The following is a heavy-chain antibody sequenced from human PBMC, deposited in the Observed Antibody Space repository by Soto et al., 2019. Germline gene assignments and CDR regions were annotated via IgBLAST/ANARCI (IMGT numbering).Heavy chain of an antibody. CDR1: GFTFSTYA. V-gene: IGHV3-23*01. D-gene: IGHD6-19*01. CDR3: AKERSSGWSFDY. J-gene: IGHJ4*02. CDR2: IIGSGDST. Sequence: EVQLLESGGGLVQPGGSLRLSCAASGFTFSTYAMNWVRQAPGKWLEWVSGIIGSGDSTYYADSVKGRFTVSRDNSNNTLYLQMNSLRAEDTAVFYCAKERSSGWSFDYWGQGTLVTVSS.